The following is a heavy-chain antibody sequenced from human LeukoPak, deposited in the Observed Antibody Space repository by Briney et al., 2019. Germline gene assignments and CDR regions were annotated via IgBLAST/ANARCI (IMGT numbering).Heavy chain of an antibody. Sequence: ASVKVSCKASGYTFTGYYMHWVRQAPGQGLEWMGWINPNSGGTNYAQRFQGRVTMTRDTSISTAYMELSRLRSDDTAVYYCAADQYYYDSSRRYYYYYYVDVWGKGTTVTVSS. CDR2: INPNSGGT. D-gene: IGHD3-22*01. CDR1: GYTFTGYY. CDR3: AADQYYYDSSRRYYYYYYVDV. J-gene: IGHJ6*03. V-gene: IGHV1-2*02.